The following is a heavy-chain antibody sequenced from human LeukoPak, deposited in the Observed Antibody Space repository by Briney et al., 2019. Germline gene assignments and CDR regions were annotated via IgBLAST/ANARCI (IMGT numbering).Heavy chain of an antibody. CDR2: ISWNGGST. V-gene: IGHV3-20*04. CDR3: ARRTLSVGASITFYFDY. Sequence: GGSLRLSCAASGFTFDDYGMSWVRQAPGKGLEWVSGISWNGGSTGYADSVKGRFTISRDNAKNSLYLQMNSLRAEDTALYYCARRTLSVGASITFYFDYWGQGTLVTVSS. D-gene: IGHD1-26*01. J-gene: IGHJ4*02. CDR1: GFTFDDYG.